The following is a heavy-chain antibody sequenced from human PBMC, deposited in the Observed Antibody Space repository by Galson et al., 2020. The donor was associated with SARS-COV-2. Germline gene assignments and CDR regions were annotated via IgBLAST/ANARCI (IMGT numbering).Heavy chain of an antibody. CDR2: LDWDDEK. CDR3: ARTYCGYRSFDY. J-gene: IGHJ4*02. D-gene: IGHD5-12*01. CDR1: GFSLSTSGMC. Sequence: SAPKLVKPTQTLTLTYTFSGFSLSTSGMCVSWIRQPPGKALEWLARLDWDDEKYYSTSLKTRLTISKDTSKNQVVLTMTNMDPVDAAPYYCARTYCGYRSFDYWGQGTLVTVSS. V-gene: IGHV2-70*11.